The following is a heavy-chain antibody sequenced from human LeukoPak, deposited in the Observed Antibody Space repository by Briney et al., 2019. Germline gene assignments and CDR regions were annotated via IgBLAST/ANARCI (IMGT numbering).Heavy chain of an antibody. V-gene: IGHV1-2*02. D-gene: IGHD4-23*01. CDR2: INPNSVGT. Sequence: AAVKVSCMDSGYSFTGYYIYWVRQAPGQGLEWVGWINPNSVGTNYAQKCQGTVPMTRDTSISTAHTELSRLRSDDTAVYYCARARWPMNPPGRGWFDPWGEGTLVTVSS. CDR1: GYSFTGYY. CDR3: ARARWPMNPPGRGWFDP. J-gene: IGHJ5*02.